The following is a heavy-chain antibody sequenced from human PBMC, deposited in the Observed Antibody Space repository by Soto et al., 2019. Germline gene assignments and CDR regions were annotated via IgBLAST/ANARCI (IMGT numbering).Heavy chain of an antibody. CDR2: IRKDGSEK. CDR1: GFILSNYW. D-gene: IGHD6-19*01. V-gene: IGHV3-7*03. CDR3: VGGTGWLMDT. Sequence: EVQLVESGGGLVQPGGSLRLSCPAAGFILSNYWMNWVRLAPGKGPEWVANIRKDGSEKIYVDSVEGRFTISRDNAKNSLFLQMNNLRADDTAMYYCVGGTGWLMDTWGQATPVIVSS. J-gene: IGHJ5*02.